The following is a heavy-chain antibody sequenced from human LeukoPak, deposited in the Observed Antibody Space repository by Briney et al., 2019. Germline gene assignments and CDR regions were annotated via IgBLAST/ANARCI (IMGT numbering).Heavy chain of an antibody. CDR3: AADPVP. J-gene: IGHJ5*02. Sequence: PGGSLRLSCAASGFTFSCHSMNWVRQAPGKGLEWLSYISSSSSTIYYADSVKGRITISRDDAKNSLYLQMNSLRADDTAVYYCAADPVPWGQGTLVTVSS. CDR2: ISSSSSTI. V-gene: IGHV3-48*01. CDR1: GFTFSCHS.